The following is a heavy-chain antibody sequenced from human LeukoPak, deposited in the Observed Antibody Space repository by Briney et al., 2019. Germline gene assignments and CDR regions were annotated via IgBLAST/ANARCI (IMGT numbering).Heavy chain of an antibody. J-gene: IGHJ6*02. CDR1: GYNFINYW. CDR2: IYPGNSDT. CDR3: ARRLVSETVTPWDGMDV. V-gene: IGHV5-51*01. Sequence: GESLKISCEGTGYNFINYWIGWARQMPGKGLEWMGIIYPGNSDTRYSPTFQGQVTISVDKSISTAYLRWRSLKASDTAMYYCARRLVSETVTPWDGMDVWGQGTTVTVSS. D-gene: IGHD4-17*01.